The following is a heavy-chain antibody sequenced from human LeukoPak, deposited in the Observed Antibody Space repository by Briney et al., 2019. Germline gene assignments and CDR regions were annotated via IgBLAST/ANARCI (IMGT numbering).Heavy chain of an antibody. CDR2: IYYSGST. V-gene: IGHV4-31*03. D-gene: IGHD3-22*01. CDR3: ARVIRFDSSGYYFKMGYYYGMDV. CDR1: GGSISSGGYY. Sequence: PSETLSLTCTVSGGSISSGGYYWSWIRQHPGKGLEWIGYIYYSGSTYYNSSLKSRVTISVDTSKNQFSLKLSSVTAADTAVYYCARVIRFDSSGYYFKMGYYYGMDVWGQGTTVTVSS. J-gene: IGHJ6*02.